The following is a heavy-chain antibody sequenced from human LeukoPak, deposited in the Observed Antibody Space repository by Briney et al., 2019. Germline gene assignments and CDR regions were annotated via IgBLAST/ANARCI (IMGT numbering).Heavy chain of an antibody. D-gene: IGHD3-22*01. V-gene: IGHV3-9*01. J-gene: IGHJ4*02. Sequence: GGSLRLSCAASGFTFDDYAIHWVQQAPGKGLEWVSGISWNSGSIGYADSVKGRFTISRDNAKNSLYLQMNSLRAEDTALYYCAKDTTWDYYDSSGYPDYWGQGTLVTVSS. CDR3: AKDTTWDYYDSSGYPDY. CDR1: GFTFDDYA. CDR2: ISWNSGSI.